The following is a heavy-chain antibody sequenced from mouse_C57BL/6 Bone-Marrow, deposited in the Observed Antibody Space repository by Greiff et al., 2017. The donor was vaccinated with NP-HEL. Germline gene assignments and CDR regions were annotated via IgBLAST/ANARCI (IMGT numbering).Heavy chain of an antibody. V-gene: IGHV1-59*01. Sequence: QVQLQQPGAELVRPGTSVKLSCKASGYTFTSYWMHWVKQRPGQGLEWIGVIDPSDSYTNYNQKFKGKATLTVDTSSSTAYMQLSSLTSEDSAVYYCAYVYYGPDYWCQGTTLTVSS. CDR3: AYVYYGPDY. CDR1: GYTFTSYW. D-gene: IGHD2-1*01. CDR2: IDPSDSYT. J-gene: IGHJ2*01.